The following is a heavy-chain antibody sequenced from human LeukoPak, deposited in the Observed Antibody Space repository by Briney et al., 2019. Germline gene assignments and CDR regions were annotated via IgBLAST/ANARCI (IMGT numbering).Heavy chain of an antibody. Sequence: SVTVSCKASGGTFSSYAISWVRQAPGQGLEWMGGIIPIFGTANYAQKFQGRVTITADESTSTAYMELSSLRSEDTAVYYCARGTALDFWSGYKDYYYMDVWGKGTTVTVSS. J-gene: IGHJ6*03. CDR3: ARGTALDFWSGYKDYYYMDV. D-gene: IGHD3-3*01. CDR1: GGTFSSYA. CDR2: IIPIFGTA. V-gene: IGHV1-69*13.